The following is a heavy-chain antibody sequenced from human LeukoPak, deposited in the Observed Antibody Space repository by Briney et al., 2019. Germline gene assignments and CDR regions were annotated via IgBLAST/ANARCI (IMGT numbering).Heavy chain of an antibody. CDR1: GWTFSGYY. D-gene: IGHD6-19*01. CDR2: INDNGRT. J-gene: IGHJ4*02. V-gene: IGHV4-34*01. CDR3: ARGRVVVACTFDY. Sequence: PSGTLSLTCAVYGWTFSGYYWSWIRQPPGKGLEWIGEINDNGRTNYNPSFMSRVTIFVNTSKQQFSLSGSSVTAADTAVYYCARGRVVVACTFDYWGQGTRATVTA.